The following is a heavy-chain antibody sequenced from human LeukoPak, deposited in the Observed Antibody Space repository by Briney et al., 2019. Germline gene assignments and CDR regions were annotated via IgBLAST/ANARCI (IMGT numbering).Heavy chain of an antibody. V-gene: IGHV1-2*02. J-gene: IGHJ5*02. CDR3: ARDRGSYYWFDP. D-gene: IGHD1-26*01. Sequence: ASVKVSCKASGYTFTGYYMHWVRQAPGQGLEWMGWINPSSGGTNYAQKLQGRVTMTTDTSTSTAYMELRSLRSDDTAVYYCARDRGSYYWFDPWGQGTLVTVSS. CDR1: GYTFTGYY. CDR2: INPSSGGT.